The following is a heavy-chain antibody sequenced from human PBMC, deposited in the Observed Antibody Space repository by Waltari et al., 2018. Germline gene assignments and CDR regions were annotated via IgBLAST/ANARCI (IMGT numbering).Heavy chain of an antibody. CDR1: GFIFSTYW. CDR2: SNSDGSST. V-gene: IGHV3-74*01. CDR3: VRENIAAAGLES. D-gene: IGHD6-13*01. Sequence: EVQLVESGGGLVQPGGSLRLSCVACGFIFSTYWMDWVRQAPGKGLVWFSRSNSDGSSTTYADSVKGQFTISRDNAKNTLYLHMSSLRAEDTAVYYCVRENIAAAGLESWGQGTLVTVSS. J-gene: IGHJ4*02.